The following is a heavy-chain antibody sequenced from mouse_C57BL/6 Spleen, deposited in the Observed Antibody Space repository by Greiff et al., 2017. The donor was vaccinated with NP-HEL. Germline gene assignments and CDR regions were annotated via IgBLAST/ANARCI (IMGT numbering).Heavy chain of an antibody. D-gene: IGHD1-2*01. J-gene: IGHJ2*01. Sequence: VQLQQSGAELVRPGTSVKVSCKASGYAFTNYLIEWVKQRPGQGLEWIGVINPGSGATNYNEKFKGKATLTADKSSSTAYMQLSSLTSEDSAVYFCARRSATAFDYWGQGTTLTVSS. CDR3: ARRSATAFDY. CDR2: INPGSGAT. CDR1: GYAFTNYL. V-gene: IGHV1-54*01.